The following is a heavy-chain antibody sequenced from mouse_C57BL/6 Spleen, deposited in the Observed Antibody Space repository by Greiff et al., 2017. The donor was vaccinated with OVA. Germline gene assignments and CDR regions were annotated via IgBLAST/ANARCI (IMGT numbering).Heavy chain of an antibody. CDR1: GYTFTSYW. CDR3: ARFDGYSDY. J-gene: IGHJ2*01. CDR2: IYPSDSET. Sequence: QVQLQQPGAELVRPGSSVKLSCKASGYTFTSYWMDWVKQRPGQGLEWIGNIYPSDSETHYNQKFKDKATLTVDKSSSTAYMQLSSLTSEDSAVYYCARFDGYSDYWGQGTTLTFSS. V-gene: IGHV1-61*01. D-gene: IGHD2-3*01.